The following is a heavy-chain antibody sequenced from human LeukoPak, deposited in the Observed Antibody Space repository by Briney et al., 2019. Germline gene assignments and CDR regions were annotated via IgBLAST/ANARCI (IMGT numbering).Heavy chain of an antibody. CDR3: AKDTSIGKYCTNGVCSPFDY. J-gene: IGHJ4*01. V-gene: IGHV3-23*01. Sequence: GGSLTLSCAGSGFTFSSYAMSWVRQAPGQGLEWVSVISDSGDYTSYADSVRGRFTISRDNSRNTLYLQMISLRPEDTAVYYCAKDTSIGKYCTNGVCSPFDYWGHGTLVTVFS. D-gene: IGHD2-8*01. CDR2: ISDSGDYT. CDR1: GFTFSSYA.